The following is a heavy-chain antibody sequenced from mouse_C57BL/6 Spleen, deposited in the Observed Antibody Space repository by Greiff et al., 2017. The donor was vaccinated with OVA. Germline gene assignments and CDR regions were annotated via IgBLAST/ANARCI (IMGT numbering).Heavy chain of an antibody. CDR3: ARRGYAMDY. CDR1: GFSLTSYG. CDR2: IWSGGST. J-gene: IGHJ4*01. V-gene: IGHV2-2*01. Sequence: VQGVESGPGLVQPSQSLSITCTVSGFSLTSYGVHWVRQSPGQGLEWLGVIWSGGSTDYNAAFISRLSISKDNSKSQVFFKMNSLRADDTAIYYCARRGYAMDYWGQGTSVTVSS.